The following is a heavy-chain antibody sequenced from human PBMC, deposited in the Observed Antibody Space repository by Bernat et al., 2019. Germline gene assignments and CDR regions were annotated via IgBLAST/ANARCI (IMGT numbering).Heavy chain of an antibody. CDR3: ARDYCGGDCYSFDY. J-gene: IGHJ4*02. CDR2: IWYDGSNK. Sequence: VQLVESGGGLVQPGRSLRLSCAASGFTFSSYGMHWVRQAPGKGLEWVAVIWYDGSNKYYADSVKGRFTISRDNSKNTLYLQMNSLRAEDTAVYYCARDYCGGDCYSFDYWGQGTLVTVSS. CDR1: GFTFSSYG. V-gene: IGHV3-33*01. D-gene: IGHD2-21*02.